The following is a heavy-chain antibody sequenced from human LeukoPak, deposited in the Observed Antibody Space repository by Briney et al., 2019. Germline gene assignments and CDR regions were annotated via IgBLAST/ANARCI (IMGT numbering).Heavy chain of an antibody. Sequence: GGPLRLSCAASGFIFSNYELTWVRQAPGKGLEWISFISNSGSTIYYADSVKGRFTISRDNAKNSLYLQMNSLRAEDTAVYYCAELGITMIGGVWGKGTTVTISS. D-gene: IGHD3-10*02. CDR2: ISNSGSTI. CDR1: GFIFSNYE. J-gene: IGHJ6*04. V-gene: IGHV3-48*03. CDR3: AELGITMIGGV.